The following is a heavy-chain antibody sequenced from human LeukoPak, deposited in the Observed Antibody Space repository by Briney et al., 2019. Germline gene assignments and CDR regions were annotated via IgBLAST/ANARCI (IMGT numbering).Heavy chain of an antibody. J-gene: IGHJ3*02. D-gene: IGHD2-21*01. V-gene: IGHV4-39*01. CDR2: IYYTGST. CDR3: ARGSDLI. Sequence: SETLSLTCAVSGGSISSSRYYWGWIRQPPGKGLEWIGNIYYTGSTYYNPSLKSRVTISVDTSKNQFSLKLSSVTAADTAVYYCARGSDLIWGQGTMVTVSS. CDR1: GGSISSSRYY.